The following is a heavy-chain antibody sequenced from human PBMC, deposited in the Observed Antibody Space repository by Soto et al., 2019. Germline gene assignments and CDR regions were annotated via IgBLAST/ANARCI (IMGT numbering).Heavy chain of an antibody. CDR1: GFTFSSYA. V-gene: IGHV3-23*01. CDR3: ARDQAAGGTIPRYFQD. CDR2: ISGGGSTT. Sequence: EVQLLESGGGLVQPEGSLRLSCEASGFTFSSYAMSWVRQAPGKGLEWVSGISGGGSTTYYADSVKGRFTISRDNSKNTLYLQVNSLRAEDTAVYYCARDQAAGGTIPRYFQDWGQGTLVTVSS. J-gene: IGHJ1*01. D-gene: IGHD6-13*01.